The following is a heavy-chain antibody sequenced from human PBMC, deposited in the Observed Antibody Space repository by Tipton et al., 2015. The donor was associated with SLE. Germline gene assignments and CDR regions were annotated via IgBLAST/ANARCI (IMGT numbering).Heavy chain of an antibody. CDR2: IRYDGSNK. D-gene: IGHD3-10*01. CDR3: AKIGVGGDYYGMDV. Sequence: SLRLSCAASGFTFSSYGMHWVRQAPGKGLEWVAFIRYDGSNKYYADSVKGRFTISRDNSKNTLYLQMNSLRAEDTAVYYCAKIGVGGDYYGMDVWGQGTTVTVSS. V-gene: IGHV3-30*02. CDR1: GFTFSSYG. J-gene: IGHJ6*02.